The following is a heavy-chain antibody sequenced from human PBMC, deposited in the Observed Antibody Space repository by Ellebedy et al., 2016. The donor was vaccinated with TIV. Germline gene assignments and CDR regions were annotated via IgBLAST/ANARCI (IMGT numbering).Heavy chain of an antibody. J-gene: IGHJ6*03. CDR1: GFADSHFF. V-gene: IGHV3-23*01. D-gene: IGHD3-10*01. Sequence: GESLKISXAASGFADSHFFMSWVRQAPGKGLQWVSAIGSRAYYADSVKGRFTISRDNSKNTLYLQMSSLRTEDTAIYYCVKYRGASGLPSYYMDVWGKGTTVSVSS. CDR2: IGSRA. CDR3: VKYRGASGLPSYYMDV.